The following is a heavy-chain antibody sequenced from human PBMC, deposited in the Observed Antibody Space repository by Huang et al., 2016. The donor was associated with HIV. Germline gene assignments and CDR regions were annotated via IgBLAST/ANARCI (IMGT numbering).Heavy chain of an antibody. V-gene: IGHV3-49*03. CDR3: LTYSHMDV. CDR2: IKTKAYGGTT. J-gene: IGHJ6*03. CDR1: GFTFGDYA. Sequence: DVQLVESGGGLVQPGRSLRLSCTASGFTFGDYAMSWFRQAPGKGLGWIGLIKTKAYGGTTEYAASVKGRFTISRDDSKGIAYLQMNSLKTEDTAVYYCLTYSHMDVWGKGTTVTVSS.